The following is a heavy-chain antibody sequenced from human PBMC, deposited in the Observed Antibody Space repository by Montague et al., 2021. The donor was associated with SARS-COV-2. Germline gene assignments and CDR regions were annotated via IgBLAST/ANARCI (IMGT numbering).Heavy chain of an antibody. CDR1: GGSFSGYY. D-gene: IGHD3-10*01. CDR3: ARRGSPVWGVTVSAELDY. CDR2: INQSGRT. J-gene: IGHJ4*02. Sequence: SETLSLTCAVYGGSFSGYYWSWIRQPPEKGLEWIGEINQSGRTNNNPSLKSRVIISVDTSKNQFSLKLSSVTAADPAVYYCARRGSPVWGVTVSAELDYWGQGILVIVCS. V-gene: IGHV4-34*01.